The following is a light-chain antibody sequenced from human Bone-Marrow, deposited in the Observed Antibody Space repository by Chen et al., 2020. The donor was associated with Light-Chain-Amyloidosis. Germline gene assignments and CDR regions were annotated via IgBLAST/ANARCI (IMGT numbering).Light chain of an antibody. CDR1: SSDVGGYNY. Sequence: QSALTQPRSVSGSPGQSVTISCTGTSSDVGGYNYVSWYQQPPGKAPKLMIYDVSKRPSGVPERFSGYKSVNTAALTISGIQAEGEADYYCCSYAGSYTSWVFGGGTKLTVL. J-gene: IGLJ3*02. V-gene: IGLV2-11*01. CDR3: CSYAGSYTSWV. CDR2: DVS.